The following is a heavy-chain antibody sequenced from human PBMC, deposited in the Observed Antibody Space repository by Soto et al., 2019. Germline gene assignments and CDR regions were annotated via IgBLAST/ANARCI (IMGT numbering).Heavy chain of an antibody. J-gene: IGHJ4*02. CDR3: AKEGPITNWYFDY. D-gene: IGHD1-1*01. V-gene: IGHV3-30*18. Sequence: QVQLVESGGGVVQPGRSLGLSYAASGFTFSNYGMHWVRQAPGKGLEWVIVISYDGNVAYYADSVKGRFTISRDNSKNTLYLQMNSLRTEDTAMYYCAKEGPITNWYFDYWGQGTLVTVSS. CDR2: ISYDGNVA. CDR1: GFTFSNYG.